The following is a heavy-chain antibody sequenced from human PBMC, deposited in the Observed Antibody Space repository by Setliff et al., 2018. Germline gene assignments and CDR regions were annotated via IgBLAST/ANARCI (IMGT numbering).Heavy chain of an antibody. J-gene: IGHJ4*02. V-gene: IGHV4-4*08. CDR1: GGSISSDI. Sequence: SETLSLTCTASGGSISSDIWSWIRQPPGKGLEWIGQIHTGSTNYNPSLRSRVTISVDMSKNQFSLKLNSVTAADTAVYYCARGINTVSWTPKYWGQGTLVTVSS. D-gene: IGHD2-2*02. CDR3: ARGINTVSWTPKY. CDR2: IHTGST.